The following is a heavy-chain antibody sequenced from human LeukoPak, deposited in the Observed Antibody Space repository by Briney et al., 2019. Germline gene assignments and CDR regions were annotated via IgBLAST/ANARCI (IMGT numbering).Heavy chain of an antibody. D-gene: IGHD3-22*01. CDR1: GGSISSSTYY. V-gene: IGHV4-39*07. CDR3: ARGGSSGLDY. CDR2: IYYSGST. Sequence: SETLSLTCTVSGGSISSSTYYWGWIRQPPGMGLEWIGSIYYSGSTYYNPSLKSRVTISVDTSKNQFSLKLSSVTAADTAVYYCARGGSSGLDYWGQGTLVTVSS. J-gene: IGHJ4*02.